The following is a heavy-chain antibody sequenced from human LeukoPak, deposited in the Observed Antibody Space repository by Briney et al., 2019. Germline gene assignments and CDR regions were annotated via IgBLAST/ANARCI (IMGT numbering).Heavy chain of an antibody. J-gene: IGHJ4*02. CDR2: IIPIFGTA. V-gene: IGHV1-69*13. D-gene: IGHD4-17*01. Sequence: ASVKVSCKASGGTISSYAISWVRQAPGQGLEWMGGIIPIFGTANYAQKFQGRVTITADESTSTAYMELSSLRSEDTAVYYCARVGTPSGIYGDYLFDYWGQGTLVTVSS. CDR3: ARVGTPSGIYGDYLFDY. CDR1: GGTISSYA.